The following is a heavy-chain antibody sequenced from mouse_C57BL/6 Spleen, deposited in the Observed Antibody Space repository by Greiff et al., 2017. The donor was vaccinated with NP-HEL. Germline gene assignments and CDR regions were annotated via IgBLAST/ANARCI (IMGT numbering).Heavy chain of an antibody. J-gene: IGHJ1*03. CDR2: IYPGDGDT. V-gene: IGHV1-80*01. CDR1: GYAFSSYW. CDR3: ARRGLGYWYFDV. D-gene: IGHD3-3*01. Sequence: VKLQESGAELVKPGASVKISCKASGYAFSSYWMNWVKQRPGKGLEWIGQIYPGDGDTNYNGKFKGKATLTADKSSSTAYMQLSSLTSEDSAVYVCARRGLGYWYFDVWGTGTTVTVSS.